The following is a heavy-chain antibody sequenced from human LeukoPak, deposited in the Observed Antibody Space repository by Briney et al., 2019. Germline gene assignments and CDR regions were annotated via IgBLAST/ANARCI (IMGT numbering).Heavy chain of an antibody. CDR2: IGISGTKT. D-gene: IGHD1-26*01. Sequence: GGSLRLSCAASGFTFSSYSMNWVRQAPGKGLEWVSAIGISGTKTYYGDSVKGRFLISRDNSKNTLHLQMNSLRVEDTAVYYCARAPELRPYYYYGMDVWGQGTTVTVSS. CDR1: GFTFSSYS. CDR3: ARAPELRPYYYYGMDV. V-gene: IGHV3-21*04. J-gene: IGHJ6*02.